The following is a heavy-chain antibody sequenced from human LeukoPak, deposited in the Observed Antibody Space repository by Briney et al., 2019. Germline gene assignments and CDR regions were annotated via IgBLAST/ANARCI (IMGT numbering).Heavy chain of an antibody. V-gene: IGHV3-9*01. J-gene: IGHJ3*02. CDR1: GFTFDDYA. D-gene: IGHD5-24*01. Sequence: GGSLRLSCAASGFTFDDYAMHWVRQAPGKGLEWVSGISWNSGSIGYADSVKGRFTISRDNAKNSLYLQMNSLRAEDTALYYCAKELKRWLQLANAFDIWGQGTMATVSS. CDR3: AKELKRWLQLANAFDI. CDR2: ISWNSGSI.